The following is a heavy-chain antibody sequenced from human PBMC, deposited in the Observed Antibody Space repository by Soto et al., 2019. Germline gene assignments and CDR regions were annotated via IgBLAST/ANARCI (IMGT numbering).Heavy chain of an antibody. Sequence: PSDTLSLTCTVSGGSTSIYYWSWIRQPPGKGLEWIGYIYYSGSTNYNPSLKSRVTISVDTSKNQFSLKLSSVTAADTAVYYCAINYYDSSGYYVDYWGQGTLVTVSS. CDR3: AINYYDSSGYYVDY. D-gene: IGHD3-22*01. J-gene: IGHJ4*02. CDR2: IYYSGST. V-gene: IGHV4-59*08. CDR1: GGSTSIYY.